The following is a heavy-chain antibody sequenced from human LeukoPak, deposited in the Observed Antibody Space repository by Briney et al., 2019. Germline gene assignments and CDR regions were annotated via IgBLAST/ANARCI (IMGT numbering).Heavy chain of an antibody. CDR2: ISGSGGST. J-gene: IGHJ4*02. CDR3: AKAPGYSSYHFDY. D-gene: IGHD5-12*01. V-gene: IGHV3-23*01. CDR1: GFTFSSYA. Sequence: PGGSLRLSCAASGFTFSSYAMSWVRQAPGKGLERVSAISGSGGSTYYADSVKGRFTISRDNSKNTLYLQMNSLRAEDTAVYYCAKAPGYSSYHFDYWGQGTLVTVSS.